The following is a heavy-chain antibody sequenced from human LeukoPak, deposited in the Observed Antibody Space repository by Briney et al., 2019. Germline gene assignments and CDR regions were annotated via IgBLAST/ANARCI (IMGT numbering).Heavy chain of an antibody. CDR1: GGSISSSSYY. D-gene: IGHD6-19*01. CDR2: IYYSGGT. Sequence: PSETLSLTCTVSGGSISSSSYYWGWIRQPPGKGLEWIGSIYYSGGTYYNPSLKSRVTISVDTSKNKFSLKVSSVTAADTAVYYCARHSIAVADRYFDHWGQGTLVTVSS. CDR3: ARHSIAVADRYFDH. V-gene: IGHV4-39*01. J-gene: IGHJ4*02.